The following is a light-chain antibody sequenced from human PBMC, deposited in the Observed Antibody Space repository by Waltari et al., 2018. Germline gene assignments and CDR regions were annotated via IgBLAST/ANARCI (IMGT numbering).Light chain of an antibody. CDR3: QQYGSSVMYT. CDR1: QSLTKNY. Sequence: VLTQSPGTLSLSPGERVTLSCRASQSLTKNYLAWYQQKPGQAPRLLIYGASSRAAGIPDRFSGRGSGTDFTLTISRLEPEDFAVYYCQQYGSSVMYTFGQGTKLEIK. V-gene: IGKV3-20*01. CDR2: GAS. J-gene: IGKJ2*01.